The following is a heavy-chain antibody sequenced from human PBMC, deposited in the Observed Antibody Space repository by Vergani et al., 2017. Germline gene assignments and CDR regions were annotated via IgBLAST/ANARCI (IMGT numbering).Heavy chain of an antibody. D-gene: IGHD3-10*01. CDR3: AKQYFVSGNYLFDY. CDR1: GFTFSACP. CDR2: ISARYPSK. V-gene: IGHV3-23*01. J-gene: IGHJ4*02. Sequence: EVQLLQSGGGVIQPGGSVRLSCAASGFTFSACPMTWVRQAPGKGLEWVSAISARYPSKYYADSVKGRFTISRDNSNNMLFLQMNNLRTEDTAIYYCAKQYFVSGNYLFDYWGQGTLVTVSS.